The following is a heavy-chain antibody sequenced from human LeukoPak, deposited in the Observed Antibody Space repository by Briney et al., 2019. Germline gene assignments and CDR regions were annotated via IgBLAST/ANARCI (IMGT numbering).Heavy chain of an antibody. J-gene: IGHJ4*02. CDR2: IDHSGST. V-gene: IGHV4-34*01. D-gene: IGHD6-19*01. CDR1: GGAFTGFY. Sequence: KASETLSLTCARSGGAFTGFYWSWIRQPPGRGLEWIGEIDHSGSTNYNPPLKSRVTISVDTSKNQFSLRLTSVSAADTGVYYCATPTRGGIAVTGTFGHWGQGTQVTVSS. CDR3: ATPTRGGIAVTGTFGH.